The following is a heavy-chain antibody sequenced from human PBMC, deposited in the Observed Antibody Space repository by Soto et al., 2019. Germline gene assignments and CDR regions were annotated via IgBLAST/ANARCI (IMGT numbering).Heavy chain of an antibody. CDR1: GFTSSSHW. V-gene: IGHV3-7*01. Sequence: EVQLVESGGGLVQPGRSLRLSCAASGFTSSSHWMSWVRQAPGKGLEWVANIKQDGSEKYYVDSVKGRFTISRDNAKTSLYLQMNSLRAEDTAVYYCARSTTGAFDIWGQGTMVIVSS. CDR3: ARSTTGAFDI. D-gene: IGHD4-4*01. CDR2: IKQDGSEK. J-gene: IGHJ3*02.